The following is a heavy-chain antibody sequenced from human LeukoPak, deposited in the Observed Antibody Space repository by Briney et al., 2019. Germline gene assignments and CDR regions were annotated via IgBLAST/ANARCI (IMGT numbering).Heavy chain of an antibody. J-gene: IGHJ4*02. CDR1: GFTFSSYS. D-gene: IGHD3-10*01. Sequence: NPGGSLRLSCAASGFTFSSYSMNWVRQAPGKGLEWVSSISSSSSYIYYADSVKGRFTISRDNAKNPLYLQMNSLRAEDTAVYYCARDLMGLWFGGPDYWGQGTLVTVSS. CDR2: ISSSSSYI. CDR3: ARDLMGLWFGGPDY. V-gene: IGHV3-21*01.